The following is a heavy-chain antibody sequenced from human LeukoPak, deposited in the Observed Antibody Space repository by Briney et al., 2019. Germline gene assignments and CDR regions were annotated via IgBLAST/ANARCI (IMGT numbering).Heavy chain of an antibody. CDR2: IYYSGST. CDR3: ARHRAEYSSLRLHYYYYMDV. D-gene: IGHD6-6*01. V-gene: IGHV4-39*01. CDR1: GGSISSSSYY. J-gene: IGHJ6*03. Sequence: PSETLSLTCTVSGGSISSSSYYWGWIRQPPGKGLEWIGSIYYSGSTYYNPSLKSRVTISVDTSKNQFSLKLSSVTAADTAVYYCARHRAEYSSLRLHYYYYMDVWGKGTTVTVSS.